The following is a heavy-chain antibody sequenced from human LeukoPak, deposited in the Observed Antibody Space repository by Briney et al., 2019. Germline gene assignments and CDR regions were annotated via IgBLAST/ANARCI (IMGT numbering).Heavy chain of an antibody. CDR3: ARDEEYYDILTGYYGY. CDR2: ISSSSSTI. J-gene: IGHJ4*02. CDR1: GFTITSYA. V-gene: IGHV3-48*01. Sequence: PGGSLRLSCAVSGFTITSYAMNWVRQAPGKGLEWVSYISSSSSTIYYADSVKGRFTISRDNAKNSLYLQMNSLRAEDTAVYYCARDEEYYDILTGYYGYWGQGTLVTVSS. D-gene: IGHD3-9*01.